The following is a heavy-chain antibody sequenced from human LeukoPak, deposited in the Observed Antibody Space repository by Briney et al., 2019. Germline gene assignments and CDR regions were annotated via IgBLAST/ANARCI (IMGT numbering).Heavy chain of an antibody. CDR3: ARGRGRIAARLLYYGMDV. CDR2: IYYSGST. V-gene: IGHV4-31*03. Sequence: MSSETLSLTCTVSGGSISSGGYYWSWIRQHPGKGLEWIGYIYYSGSTYYNPSLKSRVTISVDTSKNQFSLKLSSVTAADTAVYYCARGRGRIAARLLYYGMDVWGQGTTVTVSS. D-gene: IGHD6-6*01. CDR1: GGSISSGGYY. J-gene: IGHJ6*02.